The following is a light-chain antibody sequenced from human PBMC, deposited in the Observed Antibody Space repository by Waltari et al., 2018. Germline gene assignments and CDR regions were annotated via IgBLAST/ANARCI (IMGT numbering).Light chain of an antibody. CDR3: QQYYSTPRT. CDR2: WSA. Sequence: DIVMTQSPDSLAVSLGERATINCKSSQSVLYSSKNKNYLAWYQQKPGPPPKLLIYWSATRESGVPDRFSGSGSGTDFTLTISSLQAEDVAVYYCQQYYSTPRTFGQGTKVEIK. V-gene: IGKV4-1*01. J-gene: IGKJ1*01. CDR1: QSVLYSSKNKNY.